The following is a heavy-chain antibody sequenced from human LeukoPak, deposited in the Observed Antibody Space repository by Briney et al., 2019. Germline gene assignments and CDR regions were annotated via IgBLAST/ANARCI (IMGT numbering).Heavy chain of an antibody. CDR3: AKAQRTIRQYFYDGMDV. Sequence: PGGSLRLSCSASGFTFRSYVMHWVRQAPGKGLEYVSAISDNGGSTYYADSVKGRFTISRDNSKNTLYLQMNSLRAEDTAVYFCAKAQRTIRQYFYDGMDVWGQGATVTVSS. CDR2: ISDNGGST. J-gene: IGHJ6*02. V-gene: IGHV3-64*04. D-gene: IGHD3-9*01. CDR1: GFTFRSYV.